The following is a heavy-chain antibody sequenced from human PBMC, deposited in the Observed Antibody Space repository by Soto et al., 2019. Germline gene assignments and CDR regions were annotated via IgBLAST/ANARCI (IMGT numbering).Heavy chain of an antibody. D-gene: IGHD3-10*01. CDR1: GFTFSSYW. CDR3: ARATGADKEDY. Sequence: EVQLVESGGGLVQPGGSLRLSCAASGFTFSSYWMSWVRQASGKGLEWVANIKEDGSERYYVDSVKGRFTISRDNAKNSLYLQMNSLRAEDTAVYYCARATGADKEDYWGQGTLVTVSS. V-gene: IGHV3-7*04. J-gene: IGHJ4*02. CDR2: IKEDGSER.